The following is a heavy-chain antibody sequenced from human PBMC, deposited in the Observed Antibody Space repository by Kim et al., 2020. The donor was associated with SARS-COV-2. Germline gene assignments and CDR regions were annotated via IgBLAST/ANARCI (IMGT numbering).Heavy chain of an antibody. J-gene: IGHJ4*02. V-gene: IGHV3-74*01. CDR1: DFTFTQNP. Sequence: GGSLRLSCAASDFTFTQNPMHWVRQAPGKGLLWISRIDPDGGNPHYADSVRGRFTISRDNAKNSLSLQMNSLRVEDTAVYFCVEDEGSGGAYCGQGTL. D-gene: IGHD3-10*01. CDR3: VEDEGSGGAY. CDR2: IDPDGGNP.